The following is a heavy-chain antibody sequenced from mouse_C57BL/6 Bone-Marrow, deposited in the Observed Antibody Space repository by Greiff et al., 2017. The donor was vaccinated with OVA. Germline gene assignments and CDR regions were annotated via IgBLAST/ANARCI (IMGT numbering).Heavy chain of an antibody. D-gene: IGHD4-1*01. V-gene: IGHV1-9*01. Sequence: QVQLKESGAELVKPGASVKISCKASGYAFSSYWMNWVKQRPGHGLEWIGEILPGSGSTNYNEKFKGKATFTADTSSNTAYMQLSSLTTEDSAIYSCARGDTGTLAWFAYWGQGTLVTVSA. CDR3: ARGDTGTLAWFAY. CDR1: GYAFSSYW. J-gene: IGHJ3*01. CDR2: ILPGSGST.